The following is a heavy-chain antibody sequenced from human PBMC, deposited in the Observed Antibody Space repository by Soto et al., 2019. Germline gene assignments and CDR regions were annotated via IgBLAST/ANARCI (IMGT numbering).Heavy chain of an antibody. CDR1: GGTFSSYA. D-gene: IGHD6-19*01. Sequence: ASVKVSCKASGGTFSSYAISWVRQAPGQGLEWMGGIIPIFGTANCAQKFQGRVTITADESTSTAYMELSSLRSEDTAVYYCARDRGYSSGWYVYWGQGTLVTVSS. CDR3: ARDRGYSSGWYVY. CDR2: IIPIFGTA. V-gene: IGHV1-69*13. J-gene: IGHJ4*02.